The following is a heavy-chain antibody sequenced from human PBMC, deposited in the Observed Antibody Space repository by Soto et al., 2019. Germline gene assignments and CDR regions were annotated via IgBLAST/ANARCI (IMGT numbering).Heavy chain of an antibody. CDR3: AREGEVRGDDAFDI. Sequence: ASVKVSCKASGGTFSSYTISWVRQAPGQGLEWMGRIIPILGIANYAQKFQGRVTITADKSTSTAYMELSSLRSEDTAVYYCAREGEVRGDDAFDIWGQGTMVTVSS. V-gene: IGHV1-69*04. J-gene: IGHJ3*02. CDR2: IIPILGIA. D-gene: IGHD3-10*01. CDR1: GGTFSSYT.